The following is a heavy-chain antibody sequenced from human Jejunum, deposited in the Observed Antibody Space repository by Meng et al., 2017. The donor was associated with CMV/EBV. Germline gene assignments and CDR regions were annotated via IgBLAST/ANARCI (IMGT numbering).Heavy chain of an antibody. Sequence: LDDYAMHWVRQSPGKGLEWVSGISWNSGSIAYADSVKGRFTISRDNVKNSLYLQMNSLRPEDTALYYCAKDTVPHYYETSGYCRSWGQGTPVTVSS. CDR1: LDDYA. D-gene: IGHD3-22*01. V-gene: IGHV3-9*01. CDR3: AKDTVPHYYETSGYCRS. J-gene: IGHJ5*02. CDR2: ISWNSGSI.